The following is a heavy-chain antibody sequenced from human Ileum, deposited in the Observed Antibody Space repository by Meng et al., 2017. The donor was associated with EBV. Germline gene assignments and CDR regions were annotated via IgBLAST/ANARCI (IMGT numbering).Heavy chain of an antibody. V-gene: IGHV2-5*02. Sequence: QITLNESGPTLVKPXXXXSLXXPXSWFSLSISGVGVGWIRQPQGKALEWLALIYWDDDKRYSPSLKSRLTITKDTSKNQVVLTMTNMDPVDTATYYCTHRPMTSAYYYFDYWGQGTLVTVSS. CDR1: WFSLSISGVG. J-gene: IGHJ4*02. CDR3: THRPMTSAYYYFDY. D-gene: IGHD3-22*01. CDR2: IYWDDDK.